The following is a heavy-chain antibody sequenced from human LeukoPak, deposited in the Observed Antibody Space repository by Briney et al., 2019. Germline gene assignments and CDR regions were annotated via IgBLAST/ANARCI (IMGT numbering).Heavy chain of an antibody. CDR1: GGSISSSSYY. J-gene: IGHJ4*02. CDR3: ARGEKPNWGYFDY. V-gene: IGHV4-39*01. D-gene: IGHD7-27*01. CDR2: IYYSGST. Sequence: SETLSLTCTVSGGSISSSSYYWGWIRQPPGKGLEWIGSIYYSGSTYYNPSLKSRVTISVDTSKNQFSLKLSSVTAADTAVYYCARGEKPNWGYFDYWGQGTLVTVSS.